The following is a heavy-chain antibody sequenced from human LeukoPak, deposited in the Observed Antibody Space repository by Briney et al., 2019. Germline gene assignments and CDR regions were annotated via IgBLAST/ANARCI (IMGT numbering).Heavy chain of an antibody. CDR3: ARPAYCGGDCYYYFDY. CDR2: IYPNSGVT. Sequence: GASVKVSCKASGYTFSDYYIHWVRQAPGQGSEWMGVIYPNSGVTNYGQKFQGRVTMTWATSISTAYMELSSLISDDAAVYYCARPAYCGGDCYYYFDYWGQGTLVTVSS. CDR1: GYTFSDYY. J-gene: IGHJ4*02. D-gene: IGHD2-21*02. V-gene: IGHV1-2*02.